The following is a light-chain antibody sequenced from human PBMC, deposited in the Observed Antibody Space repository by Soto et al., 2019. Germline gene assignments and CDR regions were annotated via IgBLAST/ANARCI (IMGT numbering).Light chain of an antibody. Sequence: SVLTQPASVSGSPGQSITISCTGTSSDVGGYNYVSWYQQHPGIAPKLMIYDVSSRPSGVSNRFSGAKSGNTASLTISGLQTEDEADYYCSSYTSSSTPYVFGTGTKVTV. CDR3: SSYTSSSTPYV. V-gene: IGLV2-14*01. CDR2: DVS. CDR1: SSDVGGYNY. J-gene: IGLJ1*01.